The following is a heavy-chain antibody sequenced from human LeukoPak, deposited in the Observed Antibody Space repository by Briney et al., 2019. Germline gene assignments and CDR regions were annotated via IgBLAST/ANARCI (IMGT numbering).Heavy chain of an antibody. CDR3: ARDGSGWSVY. CDR2: IKQDGTEK. V-gene: IGHV3-7*01. CDR1: GFTFSGYW. D-gene: IGHD6-19*01. Sequence: PGGSLRLSCAASGFTFSGYWMSWLRQAPGKGLEWVANIKQDGTEKYYVDSVKGRFIISRENAKNSLYLQMNSLRAEDTAVYYCARDGSGWSVYWGQGTLVTVSS. J-gene: IGHJ4*02.